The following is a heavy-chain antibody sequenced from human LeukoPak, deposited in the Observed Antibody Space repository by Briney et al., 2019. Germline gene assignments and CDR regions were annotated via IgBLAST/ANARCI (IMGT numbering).Heavy chain of an antibody. J-gene: IGHJ4*02. D-gene: IGHD2-2*01. CDR3: ASGTRYCTSTSCQGGYYFDD. V-gene: IGHV5-10-1*01. CDR2: IDPSDSYT. CDR1: GYIFSYYW. Sequence: GESLRISRKGSGYIFSYYWISWVRQVPGQGLEWMGRIDPSDSYTNYGPSFQGHVTISADKSISTAYLQWSSLKASDTAMYYCASGTRYCTSTSCQGGYYFDDWGQGTLVTVSS.